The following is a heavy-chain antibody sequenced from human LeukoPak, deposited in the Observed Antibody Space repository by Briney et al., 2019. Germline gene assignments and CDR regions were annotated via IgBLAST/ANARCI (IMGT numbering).Heavy chain of an antibody. CDR2: ISGSGSST. CDR1: GFTFSSHA. CDR3: AKDLPDRYSLEY. J-gene: IGHJ4*02. V-gene: IGHV3-23*01. D-gene: IGHD2-15*01. Sequence: GGSLRLSCAASGFTFSSHAMSWVRQAPGKGLEWVSGISGSGSSTFYADSVKGRFTISRDSSKNTLYLQMNSLRTEDTAVYYCAKDLPDRYSLEYWGQGTMVTVPS.